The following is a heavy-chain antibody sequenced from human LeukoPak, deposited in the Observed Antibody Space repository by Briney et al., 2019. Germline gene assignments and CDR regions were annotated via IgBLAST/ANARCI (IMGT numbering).Heavy chain of an antibody. CDR3: ARDRGSYYFDDY. CDR2: INPNSGGT. CDR1: GYTFTGYY. D-gene: IGHD1-26*01. V-gene: IGHV1-2*02. J-gene: IGHJ4*02. Sequence: PWASVKVSCKASGYTFTGYYMHWVRQAPGQELEWMGWINPNSGGTNYAQKFQGRVTMTRDTSISTAYMELSRLRSDDTAVYYCARDRGSYYFDDYWGQGTLVTVSS.